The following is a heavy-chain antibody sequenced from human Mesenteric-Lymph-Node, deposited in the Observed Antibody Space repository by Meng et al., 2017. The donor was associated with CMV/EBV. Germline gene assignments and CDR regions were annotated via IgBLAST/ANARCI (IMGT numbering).Heavy chain of an antibody. D-gene: IGHD1-1*01. V-gene: IGHV3-48*04. J-gene: IGHJ5*02. CDR3: ARHDNWWFEH. Sequence: GGSLRLSCAASEFSFNRYSMIWVRQAPGKGLEWVSYISSTSNSVYYADSVKGRFTISRDNAKNSLYLQMNSLRAEDTAVYYCARHDNWWFEHWGQGTLVTVSS. CDR2: ISSTSNSV. CDR1: EFSFNRYS.